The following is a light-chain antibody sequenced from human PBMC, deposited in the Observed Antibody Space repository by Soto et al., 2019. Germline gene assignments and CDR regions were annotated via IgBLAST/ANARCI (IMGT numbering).Light chain of an antibody. Sequence: QSALTQPASVSGSPGQSITISCTGTSSDIGGYNFVSWYQQHPGKAPKLIIYEVSGRPSGVSNRFSGSKSGNTASLTISGLQAEDETDYCCCSYAGSTTYVFGTGTKVTVL. CDR3: CSYAGSTTYV. CDR1: SSDIGGYNF. J-gene: IGLJ1*01. V-gene: IGLV2-23*02. CDR2: EVS.